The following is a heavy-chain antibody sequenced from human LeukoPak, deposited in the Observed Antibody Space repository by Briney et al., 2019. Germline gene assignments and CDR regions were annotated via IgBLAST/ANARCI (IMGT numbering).Heavy chain of an antibody. Sequence: GGYLRLSCAASGFTFSSYWMSWVRQAPGKGLEWVANIKEDGSEKYYVDSVKGRFTISRDNAKNSLYLQMNSLRAEDTAVYYCASLEYSYGSGTGYWGQGPLATVSP. D-gene: IGHD3-10*01. CDR2: IKEDGSEK. CDR1: GFTFSSYW. J-gene: IGHJ4*02. CDR3: ASLEYSYGSGTGY. V-gene: IGHV3-7*01.